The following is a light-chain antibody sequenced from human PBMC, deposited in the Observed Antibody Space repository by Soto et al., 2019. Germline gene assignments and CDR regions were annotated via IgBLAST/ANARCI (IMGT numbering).Light chain of an antibody. V-gene: IGLV1-47*01. CDR3: AAWDDSLRGVV. J-gene: IGLJ3*02. Sequence: QSVLTQPPSASGTPGQRVTISCSGSISNLGSNFVFWYQQLPGAAPKLLISRNDQRPSGVPDRFSVSKSGTSASLAISGLRSEDEADYHCAAWDDSLRGVVFGGGTQLTVL. CDR1: ISNLGSNF. CDR2: RND.